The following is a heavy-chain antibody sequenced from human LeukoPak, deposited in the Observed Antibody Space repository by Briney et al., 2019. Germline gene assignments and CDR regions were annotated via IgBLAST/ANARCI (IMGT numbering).Heavy chain of an antibody. CDR3: ATIAAAAYFDY. CDR1: GYSFIDNW. V-gene: IGHV5-51*01. Sequence: GASLKISCKGSGYSFIDNWIGWVRQRPGKGLEWMAIIYPDDSDTRYSPSFQGQVTISADKSINTAYLQWSSLKASDTAMYYCATIAAAAYFDYWGQGTLDTVSS. D-gene: IGHD2-15*01. CDR2: IYPDDSDT. J-gene: IGHJ4*02.